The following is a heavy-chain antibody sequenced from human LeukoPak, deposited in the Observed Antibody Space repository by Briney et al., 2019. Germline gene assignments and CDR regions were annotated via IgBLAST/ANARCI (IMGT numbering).Heavy chain of an antibody. CDR2: TRYDGSNK. V-gene: IGHV3-30*02. CDR3: AKDSGVYYVAYYFMDV. Sequence: LPGGSLRLSCAASGFTFSSYAMHWVRQAPGKGLEWVAFTRYDGSNKYYADSVKGRFTISRDNSENTLYLQMNSLRAEDTAFYYCAKDSGVYYVAYYFMDVWGKGTTVTVSS. CDR1: GFTFSSYA. D-gene: IGHD3-22*01. J-gene: IGHJ6*03.